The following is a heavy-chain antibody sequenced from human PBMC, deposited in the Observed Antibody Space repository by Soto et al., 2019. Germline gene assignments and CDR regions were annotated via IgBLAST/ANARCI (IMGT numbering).Heavy chain of an antibody. J-gene: IGHJ5*02. D-gene: IGHD3-10*01. V-gene: IGHV1-3*01. Sequence: ASVKVSCKASGYTFTSYAMHWVRQAPGQRLEWMGWINAGNGSTKYSQKFQGRVTITRDTSASTAYMELSSLRSEDTAVYYCARCYYGSGSLNWFDPWGQGTLVTVSS. CDR1: GYTFTSYA. CDR2: INAGNGST. CDR3: ARCYYGSGSLNWFDP.